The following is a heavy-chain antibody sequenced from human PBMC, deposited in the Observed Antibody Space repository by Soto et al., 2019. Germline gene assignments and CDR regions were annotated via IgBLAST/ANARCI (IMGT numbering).Heavy chain of an antibody. J-gene: IGHJ6*02. CDR3: ARDLADTAMVNYYYGMDV. D-gene: IGHD5-18*01. Sequence: GGSLRLSCAASGFTFSSYWMSWVRQAPGKGLEWVANIKQDGSEKYYVDSVKGRFTISRDNAKNSLYLQMNSLRAEDTAVYYCARDLADTAMVNYYYGMDVWGQGTTVTVSS. CDR2: IKQDGSEK. CDR1: GFTFSSYW. V-gene: IGHV3-7*01.